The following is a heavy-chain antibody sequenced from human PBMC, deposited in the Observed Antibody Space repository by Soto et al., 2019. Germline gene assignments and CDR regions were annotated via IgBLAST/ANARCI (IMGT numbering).Heavy chain of an antibody. CDR3: ARVGSRDGYNFGYFDY. V-gene: IGHV1-69*13. D-gene: IGHD5-12*01. CDR2: IIPIFGTA. CDR1: GCTFSSYA. Sequence: GASVKVSCKASGCTFSSYAISCVRQAPGQVLEWMGGIIPIFGTANYAQKFQGRVTITADESTSTAYMELSSLRSEDTAVYYCARVGSRDGYNFGYFDYWGQGTLVTVSS. J-gene: IGHJ4*02.